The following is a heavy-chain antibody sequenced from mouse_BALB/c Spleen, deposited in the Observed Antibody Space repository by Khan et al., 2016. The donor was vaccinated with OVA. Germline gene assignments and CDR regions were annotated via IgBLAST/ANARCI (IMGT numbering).Heavy chain of an antibody. CDR3: ARKYDYDEGLAY. J-gene: IGHJ3*01. Sequence: VQLQESGPGLVQPSQSLSITCTVSGFSLTSYGVHWVRQSPGKGLEWLGVIWSGGSTDYNAVFISRLNISKDSSKSQAFFKMDSLQANDTAIYYCARKYDYDEGLAYWGQGTLVTVSA. D-gene: IGHD2-4*01. CDR1: GFSLTSYG. CDR2: IWSGGST. V-gene: IGHV2-2*02.